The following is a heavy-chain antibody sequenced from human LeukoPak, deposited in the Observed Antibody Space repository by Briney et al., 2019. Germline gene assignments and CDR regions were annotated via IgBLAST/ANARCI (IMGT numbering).Heavy chain of an antibody. V-gene: IGHV4-59*01. J-gene: IGHJ4*02. CDR1: GGSISSYY. CDR3: ARFDGFLSNFDY. D-gene: IGHD3/OR15-3a*01. CDR2: IYYSGST. Sequence: SETLSLTCSVSGGSISSYYWSWIRQPPGKGLEWIGYIYYSGSTNYNPSLKSRVTISVGTSKNQFSLKLSSVTAADTAVYYCARFDGFLSNFDYWGQGTLVTVSS.